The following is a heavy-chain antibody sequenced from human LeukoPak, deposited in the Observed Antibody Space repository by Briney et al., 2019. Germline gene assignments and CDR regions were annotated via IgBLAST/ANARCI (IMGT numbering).Heavy chain of an antibody. CDR3: ATLYSGSFDY. CDR2: INPYSGGT. J-gene: IGHJ4*02. CDR1: GYTFTGYY. D-gene: IGHD1-26*01. V-gene: IGHV1-2*02. Sequence: ASVKVSCKASGYTFTGYYIRWVRQAPGQGLEWMGWINPYSGGTNYAQKFQGRVTMTRDTSISTAFMELSSLRSDDPAVYYCATLYSGSFDYWGQGTLVTVSS.